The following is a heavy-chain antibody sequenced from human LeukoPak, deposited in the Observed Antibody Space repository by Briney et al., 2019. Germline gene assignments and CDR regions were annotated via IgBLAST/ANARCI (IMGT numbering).Heavy chain of an antibody. D-gene: IGHD3-10*01. CDR1: GYSFINYY. Sequence: ASVKVSCKPSGYSFINYYMHWVRQAPGQGPEWMGRINPRSGDTNYAQKFQGRVTMTRDTSISTAYMELNRLRSDDTAVYFCVPSASASYFDYWGQGTLVTVSS. V-gene: IGHV1-2*02. CDR3: VPSASASYFDY. CDR2: INPRSGDT. J-gene: IGHJ4*02.